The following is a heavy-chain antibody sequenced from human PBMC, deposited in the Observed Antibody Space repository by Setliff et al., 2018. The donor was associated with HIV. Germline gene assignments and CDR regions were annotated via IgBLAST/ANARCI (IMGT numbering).Heavy chain of an antibody. V-gene: IGHV1-46*01. Sequence: ASVKVSCKASGHTFIKYYMHWVRQAPGQGPEWMGIIDPSGGTTRYAQKFQGRLTMTRDTSTNTVYMELSSLRSEDTAVYYCGRDSSFGERPNWFDPWGQGTLVTVSS. D-gene: IGHD3-10*01. CDR3: GRDSSFGERPNWFDP. CDR1: GHTFIKYY. J-gene: IGHJ5*02. CDR2: IDPSGGTT.